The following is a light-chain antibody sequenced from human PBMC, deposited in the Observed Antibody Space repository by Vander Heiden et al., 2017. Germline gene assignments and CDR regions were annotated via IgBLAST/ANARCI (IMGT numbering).Light chain of an antibody. CDR3: QQYMHWPPLT. Sequence: DIVMTQSPATLSVSPGERATLSCRASQSVTRDLAWYQQRPGQAPRLLIYGASTRATGIPARFSGNGYGTEFTLTITSRQSEDFAVYYCQQYMHWPPLTFGGGTKVEI. V-gene: IGKV3-15*01. CDR2: GAS. CDR1: QSVTRD. J-gene: IGKJ4*01.